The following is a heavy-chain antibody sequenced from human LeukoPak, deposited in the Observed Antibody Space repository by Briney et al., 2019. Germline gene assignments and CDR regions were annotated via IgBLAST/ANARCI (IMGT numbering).Heavy chain of an antibody. V-gene: IGHV4-59*01. CDR3: ARLSRVKDTFDE. Sequence: PSETLSLTCTVSGGSINSYYWSWIRQPPGKGLEWIGYIYHSGSTKYNPSLKSRVTISVDTSSSRFSLKLTSVTAADTAVYYCARLSRVKDTFDEWGQGTMVTVSS. D-gene: IGHD2/OR15-2a*01. CDR1: GGSINSYY. J-gene: IGHJ3*01. CDR2: IYHSGST.